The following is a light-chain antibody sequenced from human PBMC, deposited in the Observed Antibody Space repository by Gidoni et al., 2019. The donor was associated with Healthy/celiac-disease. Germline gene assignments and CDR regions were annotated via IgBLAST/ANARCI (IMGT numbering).Light chain of an antibody. CDR1: QSVSSSY. J-gene: IGKJ4*01. V-gene: IGKV3-20*01. CDR3: QQYGSPLT. CDR2: GAS. Sequence: EIVLTQSPGTLSLSPGERATLSCRASQSVSSSYLAWYQQKPGQAPRLLIYGASSSGSGTDFTLTISRLEPEDFAVYSCQQYGSPLTFGGGTKVEIK.